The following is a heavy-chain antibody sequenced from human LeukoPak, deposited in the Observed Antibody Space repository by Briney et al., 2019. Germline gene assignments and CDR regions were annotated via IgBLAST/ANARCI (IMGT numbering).Heavy chain of an antibody. J-gene: IGHJ4*02. D-gene: IGHD3-10*01. V-gene: IGHV4-39*01. Sequence: SETLSLTCTVSGGSISNYYWGWIRQPPGTGLEWIGIRYYSGSTYYNPSLKSRVTISVDTSKNQFSLKLSSVTAADTAVYYCARWGVPSGSYYIFDYWGQGTLVTVSS. CDR1: GGSISNYY. CDR3: ARWGVPSGSYYIFDY. CDR2: RYYSGST.